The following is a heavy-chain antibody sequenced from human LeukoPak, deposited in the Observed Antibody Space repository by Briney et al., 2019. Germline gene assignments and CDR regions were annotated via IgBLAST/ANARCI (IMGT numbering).Heavy chain of an antibody. CDR3: ARANLAVAGPYYYYYGMDV. J-gene: IGHJ6*02. Sequence: ASVKVSCKASGYTFTGYYMHWVRQAPGQGLEWMGRINPNSGGTNYAQKFQGRVTMTRDTSISTAYMELSSLRSEDTAVYYCARANLAVAGPYYYYYGMDVWGQGTTVTVSS. D-gene: IGHD6-19*01. CDR1: GYTFTGYY. V-gene: IGHV1-2*06. CDR2: INPNSGGT.